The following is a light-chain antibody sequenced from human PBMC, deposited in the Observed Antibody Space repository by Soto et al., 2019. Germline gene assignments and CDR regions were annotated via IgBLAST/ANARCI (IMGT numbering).Light chain of an antibody. Sequence: EIVMTQSPATLSASPGQSATFTCSASQSINTDLAWYVQKPGQAHRRVVYGASTWAPGVPPRFTGSGSGTEFTHKLRRLQSEDFAVHHCQQYKSWPIMFGQGTRLE. CDR1: QSINTD. J-gene: IGKJ5*01. V-gene: IGKV3D-15*01. CDR2: GAS. CDR3: QQYKSWPIM.